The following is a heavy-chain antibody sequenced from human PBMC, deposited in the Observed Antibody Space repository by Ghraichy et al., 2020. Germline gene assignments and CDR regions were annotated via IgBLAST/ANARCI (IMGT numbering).Heavy chain of an antibody. D-gene: IGHD3-22*01. CDR3: ARHTTAYYYDSSGYYFRRGIDY. CDR1: GGSISSYY. Sequence: SETLSLTCTVSGGSISSYYWSWIRQPPGKGLEWIGYIYYSGSTNYNPSLKSRVTISVDTSKNQFSLKLSSVTAADTAVYYCARHTTAYYYDSSGYYFRRGIDYWGQGTLVTVSS. V-gene: IGHV4-59*08. CDR2: IYYSGST. J-gene: IGHJ4*02.